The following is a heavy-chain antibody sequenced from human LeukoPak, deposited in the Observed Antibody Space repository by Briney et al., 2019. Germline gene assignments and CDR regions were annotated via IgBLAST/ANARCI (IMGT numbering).Heavy chain of an antibody. V-gene: IGHV3-30*18. Sequence: GRSLRLSCAASQFIFSSYGMHWVRQAPGKGLEGVAIISFDGSDKYHADSVKGRFTISRDNSKNTLYLQMNSLRAEDTAVYYCAKDLSVVTARYYGMDVWGQGTTVTVSS. D-gene: IGHD2-21*02. CDR3: AKDLSVVTARYYGMDV. CDR2: ISFDGSDK. CDR1: QFIFSSYG. J-gene: IGHJ6*02.